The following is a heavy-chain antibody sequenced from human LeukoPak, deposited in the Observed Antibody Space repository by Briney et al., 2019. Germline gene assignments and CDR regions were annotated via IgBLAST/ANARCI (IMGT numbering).Heavy chain of an antibody. CDR3: ARDFDSSGYYYFVVVSYSQH. Sequence: GGSLRLSCAASGFTFSSYAMHWVRQAPGKGLEWVAVISYDGSNKYYADSVKGRFTISRDNSKNTLYLQMNSLRAEDTAVYYCARDFDSSGYYYFVVVSYSQHWGQGTLVTVSS. CDR2: ISYDGSNK. V-gene: IGHV3-30-3*01. J-gene: IGHJ1*01. D-gene: IGHD3-22*01. CDR1: GFTFSSYA.